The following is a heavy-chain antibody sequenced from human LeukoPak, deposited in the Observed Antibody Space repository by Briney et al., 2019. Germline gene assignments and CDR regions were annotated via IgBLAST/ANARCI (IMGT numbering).Heavy chain of an antibody. J-gene: IGHJ4*02. Sequence: ASVKVSCKASGGTFSSYAFSWVRQAPGQGLEWMGWMNPNSGNTGYAQKFQGRVTITRNTSISTAYMELSSLRSEDTAVYYCARGDILRTFDYWGQGTLVTVSS. D-gene: IGHD3-9*01. CDR2: MNPNSGNT. CDR1: GGTFSSYA. CDR3: ARGDILRTFDY. V-gene: IGHV1-8*03.